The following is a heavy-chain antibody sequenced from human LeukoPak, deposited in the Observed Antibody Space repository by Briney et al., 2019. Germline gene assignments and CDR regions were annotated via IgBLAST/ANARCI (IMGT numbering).Heavy chain of an antibody. J-gene: IGHJ2*01. V-gene: IGHV1-8*01. CDR2: RNPNSGNT. CDR3: ARGPLYPSTIASPGWFFDL. Sequence: GSVKDSCQASGYTFTPYVIHSVRQATGQRLAGMGWRNPNSGNTGYAQKFEDRVTITIDESTSKAYMELSSLRSGDTAVYYCARGPLYPSTIASPGWFFDLWGRGTLVTVSS. CDR1: GYTFTPYV. D-gene: IGHD1-26*01.